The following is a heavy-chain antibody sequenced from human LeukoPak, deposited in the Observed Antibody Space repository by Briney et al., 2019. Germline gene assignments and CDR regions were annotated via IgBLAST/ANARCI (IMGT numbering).Heavy chain of an antibody. Sequence: GESLKISCKGSGYSFTSYWIGWVRQMPGKGLEWMGIIYPGDSDTRYSPSFQGQVTISADKSISTAYLQWSSLKASDTAMYYCARHGAIAASTRLYYYGMDVWGQGTTVTVSS. V-gene: IGHV5-51*01. CDR2: IYPGDSDT. CDR3: ARHGAIAASTRLYYYGMDV. CDR1: GYSFTSYW. J-gene: IGHJ6*02. D-gene: IGHD6-6*01.